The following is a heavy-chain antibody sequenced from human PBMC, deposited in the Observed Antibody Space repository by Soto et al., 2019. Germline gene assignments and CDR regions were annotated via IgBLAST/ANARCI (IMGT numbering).Heavy chain of an antibody. D-gene: IGHD2-15*01. V-gene: IGHV4-39*07. CDR1: GGSVSSSSYY. Sequence: SETLSLTCTVSGGSVSSSSYYWGWVRQPPGKGLEWIGSVYYSGSTYYNPSLESRVTISVDKSENQFSLKLMSLSAADTAVYYCARRSAFCSGGSCYDDVIDYWGQGSLVTGSS. CDR3: ARRSAFCSGGSCYDDVIDY. CDR2: VYYSGST. J-gene: IGHJ4*02.